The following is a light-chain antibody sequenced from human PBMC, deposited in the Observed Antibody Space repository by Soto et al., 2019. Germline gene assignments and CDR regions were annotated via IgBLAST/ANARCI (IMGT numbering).Light chain of an antibody. Sequence: EIVLTQSPGTLSLSPGERATLSCRASQSVTSSHLAWYQQKPGQAPRLLIYDTSIRATGIPARFSGSGSGTEFTPTISSLQSEDFAVYYCQHYNNWPPITFGQGTRLEIK. CDR3: QHYNNWPPIT. CDR2: DTS. CDR1: QSVTSSH. J-gene: IGKJ5*01. V-gene: IGKV3-15*01.